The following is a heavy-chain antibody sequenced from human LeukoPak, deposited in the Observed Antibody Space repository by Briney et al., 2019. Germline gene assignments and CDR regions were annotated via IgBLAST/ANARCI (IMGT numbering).Heavy chain of an antibody. D-gene: IGHD1-26*01. Sequence: GGSLRLSCAASGFTFDDYAMHWVRQAPGKGLEWVSGISWNSGSIGYADSVKGRFTISRDNAKNSLYLQMNSLRAEDTALYCCAKVFSLVVGATSAFDIWGQGTMVTVSS. V-gene: IGHV3-9*01. J-gene: IGHJ3*02. CDR2: ISWNSGSI. CDR3: AKVFSLVVGATSAFDI. CDR1: GFTFDDYA.